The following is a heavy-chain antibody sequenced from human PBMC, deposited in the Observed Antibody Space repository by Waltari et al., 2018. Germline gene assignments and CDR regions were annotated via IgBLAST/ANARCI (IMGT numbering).Heavy chain of an antibody. V-gene: IGHV3-23*01. CDR2: ISGRGGGK. CDR3: ARAYNWNDFFDF. Sequence: EVQLLESGGGLVQPGGSLSLSCAASGLTFITSGMSGVRQAPGKGLGWVSGISGRGGGKYYADSVKGRFTISRDNSKNTLYLQMNSLRADDSAFYYCARAYNWNDFFDFWGLGTLVTVSS. CDR1: GLTFITSG. D-gene: IGHD1-1*01. J-gene: IGHJ4*02.